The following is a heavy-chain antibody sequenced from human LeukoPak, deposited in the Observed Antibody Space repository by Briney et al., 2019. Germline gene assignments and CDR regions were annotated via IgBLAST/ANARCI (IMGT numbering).Heavy chain of an antibody. CDR3: ARYVNGPYYGDY. J-gene: IGHJ4*02. D-gene: IGHD2-8*01. Sequence: GESLKISCKGSGYIFSNYWIAWVRQMPGKGLEWMGIIYPGDSDTKYSPSFQGQVTISADKSISTAYLQWSSLKASDPAIYYCARYVNGPYYGDYWGQGTLVTASS. CDR2: IYPGDSDT. CDR1: GYIFSNYW. V-gene: IGHV5-51*01.